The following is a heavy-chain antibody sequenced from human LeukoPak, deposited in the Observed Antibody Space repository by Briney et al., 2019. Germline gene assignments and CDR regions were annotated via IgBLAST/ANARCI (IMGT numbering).Heavy chain of an antibody. J-gene: IGHJ3*02. D-gene: IGHD3-3*01. V-gene: IGHV3-66*01. Sequence: PGGSLRLSCAASGFTVSSNYLSWVRQAPGKGLEWVSVIYTGGSTFYADSVKGRFTISRDNSKNTLYLRMNNLRADDTAVYYCARSDTIFGVVTNAFDIWGQGTMVTVSS. CDR1: GFTVSSNY. CDR2: IYTGGST. CDR3: ARSDTIFGVVTNAFDI.